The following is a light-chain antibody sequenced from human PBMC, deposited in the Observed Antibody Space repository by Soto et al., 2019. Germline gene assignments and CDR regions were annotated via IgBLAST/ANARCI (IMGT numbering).Light chain of an antibody. CDR3: QQYNNWPQT. V-gene: IGKV3-15*01. CDR2: GAS. Sequence: VMTQAPATLSVSPGERATLSCRASQTINNNVAWYQLKDGQVPRLLIYGASTRAAGVPARFSGGGSGTEFTLTISSLQSEDFAEYHCQQYNNWPQTFGQGTKVEIK. CDR1: QTINNN. J-gene: IGKJ1*01.